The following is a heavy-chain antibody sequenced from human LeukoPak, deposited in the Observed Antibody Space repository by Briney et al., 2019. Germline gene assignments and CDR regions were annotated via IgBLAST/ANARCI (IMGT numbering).Heavy chain of an antibody. D-gene: IGHD6-19*01. J-gene: IGHJ4*02. CDR1: GFTFSSYS. V-gene: IGHV3-48*02. CDR2: ISSSSSTI. Sequence: PGGSLRLSCAASGFTFSSYSMNWVRQAPGKGLEWISYISSSSSTIYYADSVKGRFTISRDNAKNSLYLQMNSLRDEDTAVYYCARDTTSGWYGGPFDYWGQGTLVTVSS. CDR3: ARDTTSGWYGGPFDY.